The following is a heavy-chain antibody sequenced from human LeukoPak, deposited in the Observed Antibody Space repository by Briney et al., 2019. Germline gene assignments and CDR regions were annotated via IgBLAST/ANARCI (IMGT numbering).Heavy chain of an antibody. V-gene: IGHV1-8*01. Sequence: ASVKVSCKASGYTFTSYFMHWVRQATGQGLEWMGWMNPNSGNTGYAQKFQGRVTITRNTSISTAYMELSSLRSEDTAVYYCAPGLPPYSYDYAGHDPYYYHNMDVWGKGTRIIISS. D-gene: IGHD3-22*01. CDR3: APGLPPYSYDYAGHDPYYYHNMDV. J-gene: IGHJ6*03. CDR1: GYTFTSYF. CDR2: MNPNSGNT.